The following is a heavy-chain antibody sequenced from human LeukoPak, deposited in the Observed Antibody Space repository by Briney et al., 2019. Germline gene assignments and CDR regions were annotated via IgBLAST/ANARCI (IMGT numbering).Heavy chain of an antibody. Sequence: PGGSLRLSCAASGFTFSSYEMNWVRQAPGKGLEWVSYISSSGSTIYYADSVKGRFTISRDNAKNSLYLQMNGLRAEDTAVYYCASSYCSGGSCTYFDYWGQGTLVTVSS. D-gene: IGHD2-15*01. J-gene: IGHJ4*02. CDR1: GFTFSSYE. V-gene: IGHV3-48*03. CDR3: ASSYCSGGSCTYFDY. CDR2: ISSSGSTI.